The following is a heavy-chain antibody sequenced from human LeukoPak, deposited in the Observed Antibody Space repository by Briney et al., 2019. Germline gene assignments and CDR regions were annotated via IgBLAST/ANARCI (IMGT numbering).Heavy chain of an antibody. D-gene: IGHD6-19*01. CDR3: ARGSPAVAAQKGDY. V-gene: IGHV1-2*02. CDR1: GYTFTGYY. CDR2: INPNSGGT. J-gene: IGHJ4*02. Sequence: ASVKGSCKASGYTFTGYYMHWVRQAPGQGLEWMGWINPNSGGTNYAQKFQGRVTMTRDTSISTAYMELSRLRSDDTAVYYCARGSPAVAAQKGDYWGQGTLVTVSS.